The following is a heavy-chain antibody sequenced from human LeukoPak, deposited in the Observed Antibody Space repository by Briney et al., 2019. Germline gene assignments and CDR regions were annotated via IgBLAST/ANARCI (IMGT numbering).Heavy chain of an antibody. CDR1: GYTFSNYN. D-gene: IGHD3-3*01. CDR3: ARGYPDFWSDYFGCMEF. V-gene: IGHV1-8*03. CDR2: TNPNSGNT. Sequence: GASVKVSCKASGYTFSNYNINWVRQATGQGLEWMGWTNPNSGNTGYAEKFRGRVTITRNTSISTAYMVLSSLRSEDTAVYYCARGYPDFWSDYFGCMEFWGKGTTVTVSS. J-gene: IGHJ6*04.